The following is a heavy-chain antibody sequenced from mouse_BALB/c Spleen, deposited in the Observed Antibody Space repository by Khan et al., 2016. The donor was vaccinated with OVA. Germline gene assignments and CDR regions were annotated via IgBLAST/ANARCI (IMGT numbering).Heavy chain of an antibody. V-gene: IGHV1-7*01. CDR3: ANHGSSSAWFAY. CDR2: INPSTGYS. CDR1: GYTFTSYW. Sequence: VQLVESGAELAKPGASVKMSCKASGYTFTSYWMHWLKQRPGQGLEWIGYINPSTGYSEYTQKFKDKATLTADKSSSTAYMQLSSLTSDDSAVYYCANHGSSSAWFAYWGQGTLVTVSA. D-gene: IGHD1-1*01. J-gene: IGHJ3*01.